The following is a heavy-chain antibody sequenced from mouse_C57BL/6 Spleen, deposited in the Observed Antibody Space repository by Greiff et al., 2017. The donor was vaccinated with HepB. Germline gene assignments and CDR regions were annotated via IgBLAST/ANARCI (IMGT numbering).Heavy chain of an antibody. CDR2: ISSGGSYT. Sequence: EVQRVESGGDLVKPGGSLKLSCAASGFTFSSYGMSWVRQTPDKRLEWVATISSGGSYTYYPDSVKGRFTISRDNAKNTLYLQMSSLKSEDTAMYYCARRGQLRLQDFDYWGQGTTLTVSS. V-gene: IGHV5-6*01. CDR3: ARRGQLRLQDFDY. D-gene: IGHD3-2*02. CDR1: GFTFSSYG. J-gene: IGHJ2*01.